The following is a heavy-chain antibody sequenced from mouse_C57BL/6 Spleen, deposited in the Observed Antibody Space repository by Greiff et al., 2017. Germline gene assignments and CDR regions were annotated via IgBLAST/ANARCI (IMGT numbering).Heavy chain of an antibody. CDR3: TRRGFPYYYGFYFDY. CDR2: IRNKANNHAT. J-gene: IGHJ2*01. D-gene: IGHD1-1*01. Sequence: EVQRVESGGGLVQPGGSMKLSCAASGFTFSDAWMDWVRQSPEKGLEWVAEIRNKANNHATYYAESVKGRFTISRDDSKSSVYLQMNSLRAEDTGIYYCTRRGFPYYYGFYFDYWGQGTTLTVSS. CDR1: GFTFSDAW. V-gene: IGHV6-6*01.